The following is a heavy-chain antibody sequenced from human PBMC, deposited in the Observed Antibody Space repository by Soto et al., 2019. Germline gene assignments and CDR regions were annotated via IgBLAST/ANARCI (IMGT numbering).Heavy chain of an antibody. J-gene: IGHJ4*02. D-gene: IGHD3-3*01. Sequence: SETLSLTCAVYGGSFSGYYWSWIRQPPGKGLEWIGEINHSGSTNYNPSLKSRVTISVDTSKNQFSLKLSSVTAADTAVYYCARGRITIFGVVIAFDYWGQGTLVTVSS. V-gene: IGHV4-34*01. CDR2: INHSGST. CDR3: ARGRITIFGVVIAFDY. CDR1: GGSFSGYY.